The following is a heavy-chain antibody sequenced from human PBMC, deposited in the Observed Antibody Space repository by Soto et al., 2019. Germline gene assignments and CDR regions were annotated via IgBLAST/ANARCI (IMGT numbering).Heavy chain of an antibody. CDR2: INHLGSI. D-gene: IGHD2-21*01. Sequence: QVQLQQWGAGLLKPSETLSLTCVVSGGSLSDYFWSWIRQPPGMALEWIGEINHLGSINYNPSLKNRVTMSVDTSTHQFSLTLNSVTAADTATYYCARGGISHWAYFYYMDVWDRGTTVTVSS. V-gene: IGHV4-34*01. CDR3: ARGGISHWAYFYYMDV. J-gene: IGHJ6*03. CDR1: GGSLSDYF.